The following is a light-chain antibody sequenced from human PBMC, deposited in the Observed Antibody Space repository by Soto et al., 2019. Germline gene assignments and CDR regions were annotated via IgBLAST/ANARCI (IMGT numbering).Light chain of an antibody. J-gene: IGKJ5*01. CDR3: QQRSNWPIT. Sequence: EIVLTQSPATLSLSPGELATPSCRASRSVTNYLAWYQQKPGQAPRRLIYDASSRPTDIPARFSGSGSGTDFTLTTSSLEPEDFALCNCQQRSNWPITFGNGTRLEIK. CDR1: RSVTNY. V-gene: IGKV3-11*01. CDR2: DAS.